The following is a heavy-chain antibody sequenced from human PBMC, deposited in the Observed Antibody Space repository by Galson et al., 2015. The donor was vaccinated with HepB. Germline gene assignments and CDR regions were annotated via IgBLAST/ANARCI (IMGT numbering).Heavy chain of an antibody. D-gene: IGHD3-10*01. CDR2: ISYDGSNK. V-gene: IGHV3-30-3*01. CDR1: GFTVSTNY. J-gene: IGHJ6*02. Sequence: SLRLSCAASGFTVSTNYMSWVRQAPGKGLEWVAVISYDGSNKYYADSVKGRFTISRDNSKNTLYLQMNSLRAEDTAVYYCARDLIFYGSGSYSDHHYYYGMDVWGQGTTVTVSS. CDR3: ARDLIFYGSGSYSDHHYYYGMDV.